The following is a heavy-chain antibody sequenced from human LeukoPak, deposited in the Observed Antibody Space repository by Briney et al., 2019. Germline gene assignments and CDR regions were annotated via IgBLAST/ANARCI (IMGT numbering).Heavy chain of an antibody. CDR3: ARDQGVAGFMDV. CDR1: GYTFTSYY. Sequence: ASVKVSCKASGYTFTSYYMHWVRQAPGQGLEWMGIINPSGGSTSYAQKFQGRVTMTRDTSTSTVYMELSSLRSEDTAEYYCARDQGVAGFMDVWGQGTTVTVSS. CDR2: INPSGGST. J-gene: IGHJ6*02. V-gene: IGHV1-46*01. D-gene: IGHD6-19*01.